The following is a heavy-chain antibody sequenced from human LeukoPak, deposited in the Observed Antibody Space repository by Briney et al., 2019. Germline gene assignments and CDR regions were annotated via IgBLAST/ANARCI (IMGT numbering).Heavy chain of an antibody. Sequence: ASVKVSCKASGYTFTNYGITWVRQAPGQGLEWMGWISAYNGNTNYAQKFQGRVTVTTDASTNTAYMALRSLRSGDTAVYYCASYYYDSSGYYTHEHWGQGTLVTVSS. J-gene: IGHJ4*02. CDR3: ASYYYDSSGYYTHEH. CDR1: GYTFTNYG. CDR2: ISAYNGNT. D-gene: IGHD3-22*01. V-gene: IGHV1-18*01.